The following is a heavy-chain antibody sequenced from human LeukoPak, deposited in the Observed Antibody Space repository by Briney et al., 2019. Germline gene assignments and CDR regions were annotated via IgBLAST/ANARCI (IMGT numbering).Heavy chain of an antibody. CDR1: GYRFTSYW. D-gene: IGHD1-26*01. CDR2: IYPGDSDT. J-gene: IGHJ5*02. CDR3: ARSPYSGTYYWFDP. Sequence: GESLKISCQGSGYRFTSYWIGWARPMPGKGLEWMGIIYPGDSDTRYSPSFQGQVTISADKSISTAYLQWSSLKASDTAMYYCARSPYSGTYYWFDPWGQGTLVTVSS. V-gene: IGHV5-51*01.